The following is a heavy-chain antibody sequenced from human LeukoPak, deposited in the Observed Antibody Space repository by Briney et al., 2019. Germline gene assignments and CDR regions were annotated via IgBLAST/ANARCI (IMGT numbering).Heavy chain of an antibody. CDR2: IYDTGST. CDR1: GDSIRSNNYY. J-gene: IGHJ4*02. Sequence: SETLSLTCTVSGDSIRSNNYYWGWIRQPPGKGLEWIGSIYDTGSTFYNPSLKSRVIISVDTSKNQFSLKLSSVTAADTAVYYCQSRFLVWLLDYWGRGTLVTVSS. CDR3: QSRFLVWLLDY. D-gene: IGHD3-3*01. V-gene: IGHV4-39*01.